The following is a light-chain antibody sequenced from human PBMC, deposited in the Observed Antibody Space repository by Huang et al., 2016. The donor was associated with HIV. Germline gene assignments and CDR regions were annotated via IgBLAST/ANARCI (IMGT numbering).Light chain of an antibody. J-gene: IGKJ1*01. Sequence: DIQMTQSSATLSASVGDRVTIACRASQSISTWLAWYQQKPGRAPNLLIYEASTLESGVSSRFSGGGSGTDFTLTISSLQPDDFATYYCQQYNSFPWTFGQGTKVEV. CDR3: QQYNSFPWT. CDR2: EAS. V-gene: IGKV1-5*03. CDR1: QSISTW.